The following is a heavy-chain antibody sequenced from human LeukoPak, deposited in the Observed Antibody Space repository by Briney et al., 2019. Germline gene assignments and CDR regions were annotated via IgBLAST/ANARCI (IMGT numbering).Heavy chain of an antibody. CDR3: AREFVAVAGYYYYMDV. CDR1: GYTFTSYV. J-gene: IGHJ6*03. V-gene: IGHV7-4-1*02. D-gene: IGHD6-19*01. Sequence: ASVKVSCKASGYTFTSYVMNWVRQAPGQGLEWMGWINTNTGNPTYAQGFTGRFVFSLDTSVSTAYLQISSLKAEDTAVYYCAREFVAVAGYYYYMDVWGKGTTVTVSS. CDR2: INTNTGNP.